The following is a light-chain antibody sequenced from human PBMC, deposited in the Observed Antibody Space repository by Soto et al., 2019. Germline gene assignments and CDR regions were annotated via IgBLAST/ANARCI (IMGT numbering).Light chain of an antibody. V-gene: IGLV2-14*02. Sequence: QSALTQPASVSGSPGQSITISCTGTSSDVGSYNLVSWYQQHPGKAPKLMIYEGSKRPSGVSNRFSGSKSGNTASLTISGLQAEDEADYYCSSYTTRNTEVFGTGTKVTVL. J-gene: IGLJ1*01. CDR3: SSYTTRNTEV. CDR1: SSDVGSYNL. CDR2: EGS.